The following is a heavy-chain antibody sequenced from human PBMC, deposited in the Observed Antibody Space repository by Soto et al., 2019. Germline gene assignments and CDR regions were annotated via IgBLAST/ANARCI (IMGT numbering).Heavy chain of an antibody. CDR1: GGSFSGYY. CDR3: ATPTDGYNSFFFAY. Sequence: PSETLSLTCAVYGGSFSGYYWSWIRQPPGKGLEWIGEINHSGSTNYNPSLKSRVTISVDTSKNQFSLKLSSVTAADTAVYYCATPTDGYNSFFFAYWGQGTLVTVPQ. V-gene: IGHV4-34*01. D-gene: IGHD5-12*01. J-gene: IGHJ4*02. CDR2: INHSGST.